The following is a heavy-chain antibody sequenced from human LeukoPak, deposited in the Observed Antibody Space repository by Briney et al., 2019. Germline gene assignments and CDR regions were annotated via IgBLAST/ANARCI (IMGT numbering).Heavy chain of an antibody. CDR3: AKVRTAAGNFSDY. CDR2: ISYDGSNK. V-gene: IGHV3-30*18. D-gene: IGHD6-13*01. Sequence: PGRSLRLSCAASGFTFSSYGMRWVRQAPGKGLEWVAVISYDGSNKYYADSVKGRFTISRDNSKNTLYLQMNSLRAEDTAVYYCAKVRTAAGNFSDYWGQGTLVTVSS. CDR1: GFTFSSYG. J-gene: IGHJ4*02.